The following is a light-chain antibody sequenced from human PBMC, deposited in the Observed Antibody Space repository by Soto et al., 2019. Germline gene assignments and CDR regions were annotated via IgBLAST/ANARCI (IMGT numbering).Light chain of an antibody. V-gene: IGLV2-14*01. J-gene: IGLJ1*01. CDR1: SSDVGGYNY. Sequence: QSALTQPASVSGSPGQSITISCTGTSSDVGGYNYVSWYQQHLGKAPKLIIYDVSNRPSGVSNRFSGSKSGHTASLTISGLQAEDEADYYCSSYTSSSTYVFGTGTKLTVL. CDR2: DVS. CDR3: SSYTSSSTYV.